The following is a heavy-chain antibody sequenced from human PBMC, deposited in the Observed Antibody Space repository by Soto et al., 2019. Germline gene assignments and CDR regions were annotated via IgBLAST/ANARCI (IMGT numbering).Heavy chain of an antibody. J-gene: IGHJ4*02. CDR2: ISYDGNVA. D-gene: IGHD1-1*01. CDR3: AKEGPITNWYFDY. CDR1: GFTFSSYG. V-gene: IGHV3-30*18. Sequence: QVQLVESGGGVVQPGRSLRLSCAASGFTFSSYGMHWVRQAPGKGLEWVTVISYDGNVAYYADSVKGRFTISRDNSKNTLYLQMNSLRTEDTAMYYCAKEGPITNWYFDYWGQGTLVTGSS.